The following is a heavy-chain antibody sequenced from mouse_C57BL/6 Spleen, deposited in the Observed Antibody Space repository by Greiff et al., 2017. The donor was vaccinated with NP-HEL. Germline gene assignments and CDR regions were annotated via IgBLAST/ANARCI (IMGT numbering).Heavy chain of an antibody. D-gene: IGHD1-1*01. J-gene: IGHJ2*01. CDR3: ARATTVYYFDY. Sequence: QVQLQQSGAELVRPGASVKLSCKASGYTFTDYYINWVKQRPGQGLEWIARIYPGSGNTYYNEKFKGKATLTAEKSSSTAYMQLSSLTSEDSAVYFCARATTVYYFDYWGQGTTLTVSS. V-gene: IGHV1-76*01. CDR2: IYPGSGNT. CDR1: GYTFTDYY.